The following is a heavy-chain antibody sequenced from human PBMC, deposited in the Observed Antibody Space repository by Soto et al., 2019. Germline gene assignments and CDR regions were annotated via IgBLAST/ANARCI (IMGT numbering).Heavy chain of an antibody. CDR2: INHSGST. CDR3: ARVGNYGSGSYLDY. J-gene: IGHJ4*02. V-gene: IGHV4-34*01. CDR1: GGSFSGYY. Sequence: SETLSLTCAVYGGSFSGYYWSWIRQPPGKGLEWIGEINHSGSTNYNPSLKSRVTISVDTSKNQFSLELSSVTAADTAVYYCARVGNYGSGSYLDYWGQGTLVTVSS. D-gene: IGHD3-10*01.